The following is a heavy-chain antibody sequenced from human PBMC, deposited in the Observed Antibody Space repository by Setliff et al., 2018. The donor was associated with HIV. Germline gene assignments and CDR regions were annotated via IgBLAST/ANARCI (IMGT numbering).Heavy chain of an antibody. Sequence: SETLSLTCTVSGGSFSGHYWSWIRQPPGKGPEWIGYISYSGIRNYNPSLKSRVTMSLDTSKNRFSLQLSSVTAADTAVYYCASGIPMILHTNPAFDIWGQGTMVTVSS. CDR2: ISYSGIR. V-gene: IGHV4-59*11. D-gene: IGHD3-22*01. CDR3: ASGIPMILHTNPAFDI. J-gene: IGHJ3*02. CDR1: GGSFSGHY.